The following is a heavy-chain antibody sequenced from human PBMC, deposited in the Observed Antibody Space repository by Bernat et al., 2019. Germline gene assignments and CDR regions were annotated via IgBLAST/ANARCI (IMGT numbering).Heavy chain of an antibody. Sequence: EVQLVESGGGLVQPGGSLRLSCAASGFTFSSYWMSWVRQAPGKGLEWVANIKQDGSEKYYVDSVKGRFTISRDNAKNSLYLQMNSLRAEDTAVYYCARSFLEVYDAFDIWGQGTMVTVSS. CDR1: GFTFSSYW. CDR2: IKQDGSEK. J-gene: IGHJ3*02. D-gene: IGHD5/OR15-5a*01. CDR3: ARSFLEVYDAFDI. V-gene: IGHV3-7*03.